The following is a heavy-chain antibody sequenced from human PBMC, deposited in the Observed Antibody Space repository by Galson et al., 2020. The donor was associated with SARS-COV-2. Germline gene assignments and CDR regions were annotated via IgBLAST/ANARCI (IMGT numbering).Heavy chain of an antibody. J-gene: IGHJ4*02. CDR3: ARAGGSLDYFDY. CDR1: GYSISSGYY. Sequence: SETLSLTCTVSGYSISSGYYWGWIRQSPGKGLEWIGNIYHSGSTYYNPSLKSRVTISVDTSKNQFSLNLRSVTAADTAVYYCARAGGSLDYFDYWGQGTLVTVSS. V-gene: IGHV4-38-2*02. CDR2: IYHSGST. D-gene: IGHD3-10*01.